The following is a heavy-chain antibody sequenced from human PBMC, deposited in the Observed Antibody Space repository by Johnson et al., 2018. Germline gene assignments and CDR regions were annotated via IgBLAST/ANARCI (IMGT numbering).Heavy chain of an antibody. Sequence: VQPGGSLRLSCAASGFTFSSYAMSWVRQAPGKGLEWVSAISGSGGSTYYADSVKGRFTIPRDNSKNTLYLQMNSMRAEYTAVYYCAKEPQQRDTMIGRYYYGMDVWGQGTTVTVSS. J-gene: IGHJ6*01. CDR1: GFTFSSYA. CDR2: ISGSGGST. V-gene: IGHV3-23*01. CDR3: AKEPQQRDTMIGRYYYGMDV. D-gene: IGHD3-22*01.